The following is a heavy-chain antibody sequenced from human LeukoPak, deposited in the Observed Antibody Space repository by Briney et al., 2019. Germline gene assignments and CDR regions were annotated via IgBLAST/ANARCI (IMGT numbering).Heavy chain of an antibody. J-gene: IGHJ5*01. CDR2: IAYDGDTK. Sequence: MPGGSLRLFCEASRFVFTNYYMSWVRQAPGKGLDWIATIAYDGDTKYYADSAEGRFTISRDNAKNSLSLQMNSLRAEDTAVYFCARAGTYDGYKVLDSWGQGTLVTVSS. V-gene: IGHV3-11*01. CDR3: ARAGTYDGYKVLDS. CDR1: RFVFTNYY. D-gene: IGHD5-24*01.